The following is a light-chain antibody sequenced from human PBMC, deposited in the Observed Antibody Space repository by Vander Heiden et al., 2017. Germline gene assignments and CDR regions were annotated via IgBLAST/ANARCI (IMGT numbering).Light chain of an antibody. V-gene: IGKV1-39*01. CDR3: QQCDSTSYT. J-gene: IGKJ2*01. CDR1: QSISSY. Sequence: DIQMTQSPSSLSASVGDRVTITCRASQSISSYLNWYQQKPGKAPKLLIYAASSLQSGVPSRFSGSGSGTDFTLTISRLQPEDIATYYCQQCDSTSYTFGPGTKLEIK. CDR2: AAS.